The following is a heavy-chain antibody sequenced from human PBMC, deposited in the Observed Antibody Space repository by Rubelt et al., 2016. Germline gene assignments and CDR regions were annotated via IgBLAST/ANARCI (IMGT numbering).Heavy chain of an antibody. D-gene: IGHD5-24*01. V-gene: IGHV4-34*01. J-gene: IGHJ6*02. CDR1: GGSFSGYS. Sequence: CGEGLLKPSETLSLTCVVSGGSFSGYSWSWVRQPPEKGLEWIGDVNHAAVTVYSPSLKSRVTISLDTSKNHLSLRLDSVTAADTAVYYCARMAGNYYGMDVWGQGTTVTVSS. CDR2: VNHAAVT. CDR3: ARMAGNYYGMDV.